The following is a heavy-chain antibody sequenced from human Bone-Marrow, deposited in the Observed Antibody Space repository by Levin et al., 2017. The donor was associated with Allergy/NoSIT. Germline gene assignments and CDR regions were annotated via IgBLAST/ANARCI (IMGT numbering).Heavy chain of an antibody. Sequence: GGSLRLSCAASGFTFTLYGMHWVRQAPGKGLEWVSSISSSGSDMYYVDSVKGRFTISRDNAKNSLTLQMNSLRAEDTAVYYCARGIIGDVRVAHKEAFDIWGQGTMVSVSS. CDR3: ARGIIGDVRVAHKEAFDI. CDR2: ISSSGSDM. J-gene: IGHJ3*02. CDR1: GFTFTLYG. V-gene: IGHV3-21*01. D-gene: IGHD2-8*02.